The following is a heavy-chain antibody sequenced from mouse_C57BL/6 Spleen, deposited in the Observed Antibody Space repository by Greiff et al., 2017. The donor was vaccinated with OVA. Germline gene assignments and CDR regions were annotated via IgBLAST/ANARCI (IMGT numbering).Heavy chain of an antibody. J-gene: IGHJ4*01. V-gene: IGHV1-59*01. Sequence: QVQLQQSGAELVRPGTSVKLSCKASGYTFTSYWMHWVKQRPGQGLAWIGVIDPSDSYTNYNQKFKGKATLTVDTSSSTAYMQLSSLTSEDSAVYYCARTGDRVYAMDYWGQGTSVTVSS. CDR3: ARTGDRVYAMDY. D-gene: IGHD3-1*01. CDR1: GYTFTSYW. CDR2: IDPSDSYT.